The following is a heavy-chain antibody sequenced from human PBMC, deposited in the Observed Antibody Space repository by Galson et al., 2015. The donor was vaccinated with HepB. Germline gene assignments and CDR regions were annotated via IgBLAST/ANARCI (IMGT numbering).Heavy chain of an antibody. D-gene: IGHD2-2*01. V-gene: IGHV3-23*01. CDR1: GFTFSSYA. J-gene: IGHJ4*02. Sequence: SLRLSCAASGFTFSSYAMSWVRQAPGKGLEWVSAISGSGGSTYYADSVKGRFTISRDNSKNTLYLQMSSLRAEDTAVYYCAKAPSDIVVVPAAGNWGQGTLVTVSS. CDR2: ISGSGGST. CDR3: AKAPSDIVVVPAAGN.